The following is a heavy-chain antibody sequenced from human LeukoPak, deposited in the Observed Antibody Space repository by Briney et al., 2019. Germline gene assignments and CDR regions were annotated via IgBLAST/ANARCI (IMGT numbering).Heavy chain of an antibody. V-gene: IGHV1-69*05. CDR1: GGTFSSYA. D-gene: IGHD2-15*01. CDR2: IIPIFGTA. CDR3: ARDLARCSGGSCYIGVY. J-gene: IGHJ4*02. Sequence: SVKVSCKASGGTFSSYAISWVRQAPGQGLEWMGGIIPIFGTANYAQKLQGRVTMTTDTSTSTAYMELRSLRSDDTAVYYCARDLARCSGGSCYIGVYWGQGTLVTVSS.